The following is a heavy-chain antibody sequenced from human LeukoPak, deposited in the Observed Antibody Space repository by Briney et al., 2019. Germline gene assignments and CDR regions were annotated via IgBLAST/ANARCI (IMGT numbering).Heavy chain of an antibody. D-gene: IGHD6-19*01. CDR1: VYIFTTYD. Sequence: ASVKVSCKASVYIFTTYDINWVRQATGQGLKCMGWMNPNSGNTGYTQKFQGRVTMTRNTSISTAYMELSRLRAEDTAVYYCARGRGSGHKENWFDPWGQGTLVTVSS. CDR3: ARGRGSGHKENWFDP. J-gene: IGHJ5*02. V-gene: IGHV1-8*01. CDR2: MNPNSGNT.